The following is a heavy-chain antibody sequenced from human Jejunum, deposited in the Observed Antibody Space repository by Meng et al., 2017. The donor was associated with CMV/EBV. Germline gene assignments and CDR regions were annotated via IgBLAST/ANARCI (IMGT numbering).Heavy chain of an antibody. D-gene: IGHD3-16*01. Sequence: QGRIQESGPGLVTPSRPPSLTCFVSGASINKFTWNWFRQPAGQGLAWIGLIQVIGHTVYNPSLKSRVTVSLDASKSQFSLTLNSVTAADTATYYGAGSRPGGGACDYWGQGILVTVSS. J-gene: IGHJ4*02. V-gene: IGHV4-4*07. CDR3: AGSRPGGGACDY. CDR1: GASINKFT. CDR2: IQVIGHT.